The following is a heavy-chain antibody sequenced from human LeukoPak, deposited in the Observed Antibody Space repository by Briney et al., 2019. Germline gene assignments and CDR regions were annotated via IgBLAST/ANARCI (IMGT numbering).Heavy chain of an antibody. J-gene: IGHJ5*02. CDR2: ITPSGGST. CDR1: GYTFTSYY. Sequence: ASVKVSCMASGYTFTSYYMHWVRQAPGPGLEWMGIITPSGGSTSYAQKFRGRGTMTTDTSTSTVYMELSSLRSEATAVYYCARGGSGGKDWFDPWGQGTLVTVSS. V-gene: IGHV1-46*01. D-gene: IGHD5-12*01. CDR3: ARGGSGGKDWFDP.